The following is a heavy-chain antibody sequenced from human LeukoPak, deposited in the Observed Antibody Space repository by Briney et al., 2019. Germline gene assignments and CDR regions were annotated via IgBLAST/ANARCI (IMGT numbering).Heavy chain of an antibody. Sequence: GESLKISCKASGYSFSDHWIGWVRQMPGKGMEWMGIIYPDDSDTRYSPSFQGQVTISADRSISTAYLQWSSLKASDTAMYYCATPYPREYCSTSSCYFNYWGQGTLVTVSS. J-gene: IGHJ4*02. V-gene: IGHV5-51*01. CDR3: ATPYPREYCSTSSCYFNY. CDR2: IYPDDSDT. D-gene: IGHD2-2*01. CDR1: GYSFSDHW.